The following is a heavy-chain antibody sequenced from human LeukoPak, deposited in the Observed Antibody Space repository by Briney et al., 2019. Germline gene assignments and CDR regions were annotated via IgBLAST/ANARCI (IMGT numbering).Heavy chain of an antibody. J-gene: IGHJ4*02. CDR3: AKDDAYLQYDD. CDR1: GFTFSSYS. D-gene: IGHD5-24*01. Sequence: GGSLRLSCAASGFTFSSYSMNWVRQAPGKGLEWVSYLSISSSTIHYADSVKGRFTISRDNAKNSLYLQMNSLRAEDTAIYYCAKDDAYLQYDDWGQGTLVTVSS. CDR2: LSISSSTI. V-gene: IGHV3-48*01.